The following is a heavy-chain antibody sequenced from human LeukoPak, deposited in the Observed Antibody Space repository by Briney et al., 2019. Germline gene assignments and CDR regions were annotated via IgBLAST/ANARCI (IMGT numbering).Heavy chain of an antibody. CDR3: AKDRHMIVVKRGAFDI. J-gene: IGHJ3*02. D-gene: IGHD3-22*01. CDR2: ISGSGGST. Sequence: GGSLRLSCAASGFTFSSNAMSWVRQAPGKGLEWVSAISGSGGSTYYADSVKGRFTISRDNSKNTLYLQMNSLRAEDTAVYYCAKDRHMIVVKRGAFDIWGQGTMVTVSS. V-gene: IGHV3-23*01. CDR1: GFTFSSNA.